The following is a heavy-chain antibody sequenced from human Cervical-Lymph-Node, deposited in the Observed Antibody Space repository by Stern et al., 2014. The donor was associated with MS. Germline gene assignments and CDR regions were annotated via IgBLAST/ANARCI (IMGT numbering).Heavy chain of an antibody. Sequence: VQLVQSGGDLVKPGGSLRLSCAASRFNFSAYYMNWMRQAPGKGLEWLSYISSNGTVIYYAGSVKGRFIISRDNSKQSLYLQMNRLRAEDTAVYYCARGLPSFWGQGSLVTVSP. D-gene: IGHD1-26*01. CDR1: RFNFSAYY. CDR2: ISSNGTVI. J-gene: IGHJ4*02. CDR3: ARGLPSF. V-gene: IGHV3-11*01.